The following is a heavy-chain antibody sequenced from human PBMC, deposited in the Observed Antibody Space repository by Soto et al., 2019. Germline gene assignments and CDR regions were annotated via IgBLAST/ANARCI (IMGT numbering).Heavy chain of an antibody. V-gene: IGHV1-3*01. D-gene: IGHD3-22*01. J-gene: IGHJ5*02. CDR2: INAGNGNT. Sequence: PSVKVSCKASGYTFTSYAMHWVRQASGQRLEWMGWINAGNGNTKYSQKFQGRVTITRDTSASTAYMELSSLRSEDTAVYYCARDVPNYDSSPRGWFDPWGQGTLVTVSS. CDR3: ARDVPNYDSSPRGWFDP. CDR1: GYTFTSYA.